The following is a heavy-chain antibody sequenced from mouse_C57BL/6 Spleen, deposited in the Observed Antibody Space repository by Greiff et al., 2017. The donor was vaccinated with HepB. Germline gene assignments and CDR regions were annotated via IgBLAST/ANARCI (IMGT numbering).Heavy chain of an antibody. Sequence: QVQLQQPGAELVKPGASVKLSCKASGYTFTSYWMHWVKQRPGQGLEWIGMIHPNSGSTNYNEKFKSKATLTVDKSSSTAYMQLSSLTSEDSAVYYCARTRTYGNLFAYWGQGTLVTVSA. CDR1: GYTFTSYW. V-gene: IGHV1-64*01. J-gene: IGHJ3*01. D-gene: IGHD2-1*01. CDR2: IHPNSGST. CDR3: ARTRTYGNLFAY.